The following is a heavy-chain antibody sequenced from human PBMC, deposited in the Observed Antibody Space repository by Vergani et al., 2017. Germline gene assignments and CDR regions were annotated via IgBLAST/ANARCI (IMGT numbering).Heavy chain of an antibody. CDR1: GFTFSSYA. CDR2: ISSNGGST. J-gene: IGHJ4*02. Sequence: EVQLVESGGGLVQPGGSLRLSCAASGFTFSSYAMHWVRQAPGKGLEYVSAISSNGGSTYYANSVKGRFTISRDNSKNTLYLQMGSLRAEDMAVYYCARGGGWFGESDYWGQGTLVTVSS. D-gene: IGHD3-10*01. V-gene: IGHV3-64*01. CDR3: ARGGGWFGESDY.